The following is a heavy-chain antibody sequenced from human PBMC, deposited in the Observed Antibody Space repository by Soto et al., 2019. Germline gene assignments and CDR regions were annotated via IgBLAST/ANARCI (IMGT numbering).Heavy chain of an antibody. J-gene: IGHJ5*02. CDR2: IKPDESEK. D-gene: IGHD4-4*01. Sequence: EVQLVESGGGLVQPGGSLRLSCTASGFTFSDSWMTWVRQATGKGLEWVARIKPDESEKKYADSVKVRFSISRDNAKNSMYLQMDSLRGEDTAVYYCVRGGSNYASWGQGTLGNVSS. V-gene: IGHV3-7*01. CDR1: GFTFSDSW. CDR3: VRGGSNYAS.